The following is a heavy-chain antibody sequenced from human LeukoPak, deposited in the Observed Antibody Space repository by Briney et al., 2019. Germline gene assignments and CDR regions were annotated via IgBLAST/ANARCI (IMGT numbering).Heavy chain of an antibody. D-gene: IGHD4-11*01. Sequence: GGSLRLSCAASGFTFSSYWMSWVRQAPGRGLEWVAYMNQDGAKKSYVDSVKGRFTIPRDNAKSSLSLQMNSLRAEDTAVYYCTRGTSNDYWGQGTLVTVSS. V-gene: IGHV3-7*01. CDR1: GFTFSSYW. CDR2: MNQDGAKK. CDR3: TRGTSNDY. J-gene: IGHJ4*02.